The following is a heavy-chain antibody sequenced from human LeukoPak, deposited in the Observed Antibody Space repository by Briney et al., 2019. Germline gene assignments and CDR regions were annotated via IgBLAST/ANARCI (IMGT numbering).Heavy chain of an antibody. J-gene: IGHJ4*02. D-gene: IGHD1-26*01. CDR3: AREEGYWDQFDY. CDR1: GFTVSSNY. Sequence: GGSLRLSCAASGFTVSSNYMSWVRQAPGKGLEWVANIKQDGSEKYYVDSVKGRFTISRDNAKNSLYLQMNSLRAEDTAVYYCAREEGYWDQFDYWGQGTLVTVSS. V-gene: IGHV3-7*03. CDR2: IKQDGSEK.